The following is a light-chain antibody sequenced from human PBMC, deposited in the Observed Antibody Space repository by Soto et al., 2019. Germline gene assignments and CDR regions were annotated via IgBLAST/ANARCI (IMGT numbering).Light chain of an antibody. CDR1: SSDVGGYNY. Sequence: QSALTQPPSASGSPGQSVTISCTGTSSDVGGYNYVSWHQQHPGKVPKLMVYGVNKRPSGVPDRFSGSKSGNTASLTVSELRAVDAADSYCTSYAGGNNVFGTGTKLTVL. CDR2: GVN. V-gene: IGLV2-8*01. CDR3: TSYAGGNNV. J-gene: IGLJ1*01.